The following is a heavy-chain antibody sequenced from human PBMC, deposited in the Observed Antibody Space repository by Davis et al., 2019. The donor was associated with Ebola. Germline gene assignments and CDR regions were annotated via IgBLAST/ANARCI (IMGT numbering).Heavy chain of an antibody. J-gene: IGHJ2*01. CDR1: GYTFTGYY. D-gene: IGHD7-27*01. CDR2: INPNSGGT. V-gene: IGHV1-2*04. Sequence: ASVKVSCKASGYTFTGYYMHWVRQAPGQGLEWMGWINPNSGGTNYAQKFQGWVTMTRDTSISTAYMELSRLRSDDTAVYYCARGAPGAYWYFDLWGRGTLVTVSS. CDR3: ARGAPGAYWYFDL.